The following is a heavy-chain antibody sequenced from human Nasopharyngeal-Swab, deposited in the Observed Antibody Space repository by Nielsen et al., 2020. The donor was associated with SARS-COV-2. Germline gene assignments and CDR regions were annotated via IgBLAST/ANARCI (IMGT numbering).Heavy chain of an antibody. V-gene: IGHV1-69*13. Sequence: SVKVSCKASGGTFSSYAISWVRQAPGQGLEWMGGIIPIFGSANYAQKFQGRVTITADESTSTAYMELSSLRSEDTAVYYCARVRPAEVWLYFFDYWGQGTLVTVSS. CDR3: ARVRPAEVWLYFFDY. CDR1: GGTFSSYA. D-gene: IGHD3-9*01. J-gene: IGHJ4*02. CDR2: IIPIFGSA.